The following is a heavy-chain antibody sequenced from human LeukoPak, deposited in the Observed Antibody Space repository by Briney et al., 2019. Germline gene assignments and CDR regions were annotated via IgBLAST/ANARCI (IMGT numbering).Heavy chain of an antibody. J-gene: IGHJ5*02. Sequence: ASVKVSCKASGYTLTGYYIHWVRQAPGQGLEWMGWINPDIGATNYAQKFQGRVTMTRDTSIVTAYMELGRLGSDDTAVYYCAVNQVDGTGIFDPWGQGTLVTVSS. V-gene: IGHV1-2*02. CDR1: GYTLTGYY. D-gene: IGHD1-14*01. CDR2: INPDIGAT. CDR3: AVNQVDGTGIFDP.